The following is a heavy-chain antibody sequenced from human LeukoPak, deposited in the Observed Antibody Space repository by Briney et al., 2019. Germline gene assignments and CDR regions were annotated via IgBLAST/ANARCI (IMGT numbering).Heavy chain of an antibody. J-gene: IGHJ4*02. CDR3: ARLRYSSSWYDY. D-gene: IGHD6-13*01. V-gene: IGHV3-21*01. CDR2: ISSSSSYI. Sequence: GGSLRLSCAASGFTFSSYSMNWVRQAPGKGLEWASSISSSSSYIYYADSVKGRFTISRDNAKNSLYLQMNSLRAEDTAVYYCARLRYSSSWYDYWGQGTLVTVSS. CDR1: GFTFSSYS.